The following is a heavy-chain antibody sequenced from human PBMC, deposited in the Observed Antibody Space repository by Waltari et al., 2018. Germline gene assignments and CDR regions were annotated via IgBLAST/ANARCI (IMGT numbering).Heavy chain of an antibody. V-gene: IGHV4-59*12. CDR3: ARTPCSGGSCYGPEANGFDI. CDR1: GGSISSYY. J-gene: IGHJ3*02. Sequence: QVQLQESGPGLVKPSETLSLTCTVSGGSISSYYWSWIRQPPGKGLEWIGYIYYSGSTNYNPSLMGRVTISRDTSKNLFSLTLRSLTAPDRGVYYCARTPCSGGSCYGPEANGFDIWGQGTMVTVSS. CDR2: IYYSGST. D-gene: IGHD2-15*01.